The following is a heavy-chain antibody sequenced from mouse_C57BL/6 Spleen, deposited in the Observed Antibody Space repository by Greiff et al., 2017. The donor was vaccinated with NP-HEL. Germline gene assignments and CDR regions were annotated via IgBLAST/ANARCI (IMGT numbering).Heavy chain of an antibody. Sequence: EVKLVESGPGLVKPSQSLSLTCSVTGYSITSGYYWNWIRQFPGNKLEWMGYISYDGSNNYNPSLKNRISITRDTSKNQFFLKLNSVTTEDTATYYCARWATVVATNYFDYWGQGTTLTVSS. V-gene: IGHV3-6*01. D-gene: IGHD1-1*01. J-gene: IGHJ2*01. CDR3: ARWATVVATNYFDY. CDR2: ISYDGSN. CDR1: GYSITSGYY.